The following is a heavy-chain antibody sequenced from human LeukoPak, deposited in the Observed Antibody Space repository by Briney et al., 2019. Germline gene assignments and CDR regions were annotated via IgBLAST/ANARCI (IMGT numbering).Heavy chain of an antibody. J-gene: IGHJ4*02. CDR3: ARDRTDIVATSHFDY. V-gene: IGHV3-30-3*01. Sequence: GGSLRLSCAASGFTFSSYAMHWVRQAPGKGLEWVAVISYDGSNKYYADSVKGRFTISRDNSKNTLYLQMNSLRAEDTAVYYCARDRTDIVATSHFDYWGQGTLVTVSS. CDR2: ISYDGSNK. CDR1: GFTFSSYA. D-gene: IGHD5-12*01.